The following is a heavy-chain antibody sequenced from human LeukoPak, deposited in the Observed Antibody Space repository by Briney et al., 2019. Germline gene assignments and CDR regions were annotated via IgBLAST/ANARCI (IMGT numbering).Heavy chain of an antibody. CDR2: IIPIFGTA. D-gene: IGHD1-26*01. CDR1: GGTFSSYA. Sequence: SVNVSFTASGGTFSSYAISWVRQAPGQGLEWMGGIIPIFGTANYAQKFQGRVTITADESTSTAYMELSSLRSEDTAVYYCAGDRSGSYDYWGQGTLVTVSS. CDR3: AGDRSGSYDY. J-gene: IGHJ4*02. V-gene: IGHV1-69*13.